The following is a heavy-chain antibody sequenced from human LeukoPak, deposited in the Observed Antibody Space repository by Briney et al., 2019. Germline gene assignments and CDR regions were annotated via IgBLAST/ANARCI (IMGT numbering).Heavy chain of an antibody. J-gene: IGHJ4*02. CDR2: MNPSSGHT. V-gene: IGHV1-8*01. CDR3: AKGLGKSSGWATLDY. CDR1: GYTFTSYH. D-gene: IGHD6-19*01. Sequence: ASVKVSCKASGYTFTSYHIDWVRQAAGQGPEWMGWMNPSSGHTGYAQNLQGRVTMTRDTSINTAYMELSSLRAEDTAFYYCAKGLGKSSGWATLDYWGQGTLVTVSS.